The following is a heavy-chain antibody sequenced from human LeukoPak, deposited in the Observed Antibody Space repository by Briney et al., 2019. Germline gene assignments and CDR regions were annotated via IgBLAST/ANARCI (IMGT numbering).Heavy chain of an antibody. J-gene: IGHJ5*02. D-gene: IGHD2/OR15-2a*01. V-gene: IGHV3-23*01. CDR3: VKGESILYDP. Sequence: GGSLRLSCAASGFTFSSYAMSWVRQAPEKGLEWVSGISGSGGNTYYADSVKGRFTISRDNSVSTLYLQMNSLRAEDTALYYCVKGESILYDPWGQGTLVTVSS. CDR2: ISGSGGNT. CDR1: GFTFSSYA.